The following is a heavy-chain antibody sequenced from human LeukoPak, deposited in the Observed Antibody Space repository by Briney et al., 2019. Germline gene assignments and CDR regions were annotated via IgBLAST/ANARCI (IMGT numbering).Heavy chain of an antibody. Sequence: ASVKVSCKASGGTFSSYAISWVRQAPGQGLEWMGRIIPIFGTANYAQKFQGRVTITTDESTSTAYMELSSLRSEDTAVYYCARTQWELLNWFDPWGQGTLVTVSS. CDR2: IIPIFGTA. V-gene: IGHV1-69*05. J-gene: IGHJ5*02. CDR3: ARTQWELLNWFDP. D-gene: IGHD1-26*01. CDR1: GGTFSSYA.